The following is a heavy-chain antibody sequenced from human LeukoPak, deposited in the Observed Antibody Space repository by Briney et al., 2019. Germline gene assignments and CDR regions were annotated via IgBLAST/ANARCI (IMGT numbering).Heavy chain of an antibody. V-gene: IGHV3-30-3*01. J-gene: IGHJ6*02. CDR1: GFTFSSYA. CDR3: ARDYSGYSYGYAYYGMDV. CDR2: ISYDGSNK. Sequence: GGSLRLSCAASGFTFSSYAMSWVRQAPGKGLERVAVISYDGSNKYYADSVKGRFTISRDNSKNTLYLQMNSLRAEDTAVYYCARDYSGYSYGYAYYGMDVWGQGTTVTVSS. D-gene: IGHD5-18*01.